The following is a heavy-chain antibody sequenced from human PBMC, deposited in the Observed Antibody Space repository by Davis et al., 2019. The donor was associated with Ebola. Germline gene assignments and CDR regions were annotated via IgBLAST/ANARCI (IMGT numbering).Heavy chain of an antibody. Sequence: AASVKVSCKASGYTFTSYGISWVRQAPGQGLEWMGWISAYNGNTNYAQKLQGRVTMTTDTSTSTAYMELRSLRSDDTAVYYCARYAGGSGQELFDPWGQGTLVTVSS. CDR2: ISAYNGNT. D-gene: IGHD2-15*01. J-gene: IGHJ5*02. V-gene: IGHV1-18*01. CDR3: ARYAGGSGQELFDP. CDR1: GYTFTSYG.